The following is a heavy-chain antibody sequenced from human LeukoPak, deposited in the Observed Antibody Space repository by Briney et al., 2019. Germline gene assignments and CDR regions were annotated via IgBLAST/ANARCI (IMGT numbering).Heavy chain of an antibody. CDR3: ASRVGPGYSSGWYGADAFDI. Sequence: SETLSLTCTVSGGSISSSSYYWGWIRQPPGKGLEWIGSIYYSGSTYYNPSLKSRVTISVDTSKNQFSLKLSSVTAADTAVYYCASRVGPGYSSGWYGADAFDIWGQGTMVTVSS. CDR1: GGSISSSSYY. D-gene: IGHD6-19*01. CDR2: IYYSGST. V-gene: IGHV4-39*07. J-gene: IGHJ3*02.